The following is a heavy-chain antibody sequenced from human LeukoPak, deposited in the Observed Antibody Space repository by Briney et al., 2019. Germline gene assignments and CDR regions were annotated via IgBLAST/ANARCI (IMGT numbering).Heavy chain of an antibody. Sequence: GESLQISCKGSGYIFTSYWIGWVRQMPGKGLEWMGIIYPGDSDTRYSPSFQDQVTISADKSISTAYLQWSSLKASDTAMYYCARTLRPLTNWFDPWGQGTLVTVSS. CDR2: IYPGDSDT. V-gene: IGHV5-51*01. J-gene: IGHJ5*02. CDR3: ARTLRPLTNWFDP. D-gene: IGHD3-10*01. CDR1: GYIFTSYW.